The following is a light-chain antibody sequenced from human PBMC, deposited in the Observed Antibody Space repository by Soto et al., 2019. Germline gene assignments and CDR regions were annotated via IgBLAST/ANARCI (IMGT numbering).Light chain of an antibody. CDR1: SSNIGNNA. J-gene: IGLJ2*01. CDR3: SAWDDSLNGPV. Sequence: QSVLTQPPSVSEAPRQRVTISCSGSSSNIGNNAVNWYQQLPGKAPKLLIYYDDLLPSGVSDRFSGSKTCTSASLAISGRQSEYEADYYCSAWDDSLNGPVFGGGTKLTVL. CDR2: YDD. V-gene: IGLV1-36*01.